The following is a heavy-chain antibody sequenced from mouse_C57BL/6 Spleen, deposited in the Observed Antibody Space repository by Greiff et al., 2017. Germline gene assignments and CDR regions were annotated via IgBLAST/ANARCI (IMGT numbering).Heavy chain of an antibody. J-gene: IGHJ2*01. D-gene: IGHD2-4*01. CDR3: ARADYDYDSDY. CDR1: GYTFTSYW. V-gene: IGHV1-55*01. Sequence: VQLQESGAELVKPGASVKMSCKASGYTFTSYWITWVKQRPGQGLEWIGDIYPGSGSTNYNEKFKSKATLTVDTSSSTAYMQLSSLTSEDSAVYYCARADYDYDSDYWGQGTTLTVSS. CDR2: IYPGSGST.